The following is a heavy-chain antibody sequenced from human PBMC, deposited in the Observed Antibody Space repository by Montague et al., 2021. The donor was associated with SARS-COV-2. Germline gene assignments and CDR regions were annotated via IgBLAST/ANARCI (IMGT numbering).Heavy chain of an antibody. CDR3: ARGSSGYYTPRPFDY. CDR1: GDSVSSNSAA. D-gene: IGHD3-22*01. CDR2: TYYRSKWYN. Sequence: CAISGDSVSSNSAAWNWIRQSPSRGLEWLGRTYYRSKWYNGYAVFVKSRITINPDTSKNQFSLQLNSVTPEDTAVYYCARGSSGYYTPRPFDYWGQGTLVTVSS. V-gene: IGHV6-1*01. J-gene: IGHJ4*02.